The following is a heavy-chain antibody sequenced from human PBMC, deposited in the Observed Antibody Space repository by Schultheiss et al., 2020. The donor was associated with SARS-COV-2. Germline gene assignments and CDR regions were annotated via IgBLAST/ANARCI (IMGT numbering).Heavy chain of an antibody. V-gene: IGHV4-59*01. CDR2: IYYSGST. Sequence: SETLSLTCTVSGGSISSYYWGWIRQPPGKGLEWIGYIYYSGSTNYNPSLKSRVTISVDTSKNQFSLKLSSVTAADTALYYCAKDSEIAVAGTDEGYFDYWGQGTLVTVSS. D-gene: IGHD6-19*01. CDR1: GGSISSYY. CDR3: AKDSEIAVAGTDEGYFDY. J-gene: IGHJ4*02.